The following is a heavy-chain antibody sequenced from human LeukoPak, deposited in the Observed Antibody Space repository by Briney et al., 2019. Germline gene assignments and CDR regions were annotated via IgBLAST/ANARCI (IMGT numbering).Heavy chain of an antibody. CDR2: IYYSGST. CDR1: GGSISSSSYY. D-gene: IGHD3-22*01. J-gene: IGHJ5*02. CDR3: ARARYDSSGYYYENWFDP. V-gene: IGHV4-39*07. Sequence: KASETLSLTCTVSGGSISSSSYYWGWIRQPPGKGLEWIGSIYYSGSTYYNPSLKSRVTISVDTSKNQFSLKLSSVTAADTAVYYCARARYDSSGYYYENWFDPWGQGTLVTVSS.